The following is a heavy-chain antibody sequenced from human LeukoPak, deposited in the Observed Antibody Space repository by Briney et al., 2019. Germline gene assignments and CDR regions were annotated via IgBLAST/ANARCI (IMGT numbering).Heavy chain of an antibody. Sequence: GASVKVSCKASGYTFTMYYIHWVRQAPGQGLEWMGMINPSDGATTYAQRLQGRATMTRDMSTTTVYMDLRSLRSEDTAVYFCARGQRGGLSGNLGGLFASYYTYYYMGVWGRGTTVTVSS. V-gene: IGHV1-46*01. CDR1: GYTFTMYY. CDR2: INPSDGAT. D-gene: IGHD3-16*01. J-gene: IGHJ6*03. CDR3: ARGQRGGLSGNLGGLFASYYTYYYMGV.